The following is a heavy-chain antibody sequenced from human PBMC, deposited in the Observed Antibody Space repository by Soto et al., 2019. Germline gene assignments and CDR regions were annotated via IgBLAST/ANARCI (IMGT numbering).Heavy chain of an antibody. J-gene: IGHJ4*02. CDR2: IHYSGST. CDR1: GGSISSGGYY. Sequence: SETLSLTCTVSGGSISSGGYYWSWIRQHPGKGLEWIGHIHYSGSTYYNASLKSRLTISLDTSKNEFSLNLSSVTAADTAVYYCARDQRALRYFDYWGQGTLVTVSS. V-gene: IGHV4-30-4*08. CDR3: ARDQRALRYFDY.